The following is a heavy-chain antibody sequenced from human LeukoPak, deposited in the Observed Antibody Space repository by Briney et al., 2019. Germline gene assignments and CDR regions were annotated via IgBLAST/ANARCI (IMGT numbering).Heavy chain of an antibody. CDR1: GFTFSSYS. J-gene: IGHJ4*02. Sequence: GGSLRLSCAASGFTFSSYSMNWVRQAPGKGLEWVSYISSSSSPIYYADSVKGRFTISRDNAKNSLYLQMNSLRDDDTALYYCARDPGDYWGQGTLVTVSS. CDR3: ARDPGDY. D-gene: IGHD3-10*01. CDR2: ISSSSSPI. V-gene: IGHV3-48*02.